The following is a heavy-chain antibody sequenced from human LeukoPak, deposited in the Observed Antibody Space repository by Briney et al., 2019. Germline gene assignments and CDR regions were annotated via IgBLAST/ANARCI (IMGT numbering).Heavy chain of an antibody. CDR2: IYYSGST. D-gene: IGHD3-10*01. CDR3: ARVMDYYYYYYMDV. V-gene: IGHV4-59*01. J-gene: IGHJ6*03. CDR1: GGSISSYY. Sequence: SETLSLTCTVSGGSISSYYWSWIRQPPGKGLEWIGNIYYSGSTNYNPSLKSRVTISVDTSKNQFSLKLSSVTAADTAVYYCARVMDYYYYYYMDVWGKGTTVTVSS.